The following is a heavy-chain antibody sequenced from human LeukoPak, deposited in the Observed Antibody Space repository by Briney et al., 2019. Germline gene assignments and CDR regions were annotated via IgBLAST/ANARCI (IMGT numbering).Heavy chain of an antibody. CDR3: ASYSSSGAYFDY. CDR1: GGSISSYY. V-gene: IGHV4-4*07. Sequence: SETLSLTCTVSGGSISSYYWSWIRQPAGEGLEWIGRIYTSGSTNYNPSLKSRVTMSVDTSKNQFSLKLSSVTAADTAVYYCASYSSSGAYFDYWGQGTLVTISS. J-gene: IGHJ4*02. CDR2: IYTSGST. D-gene: IGHD6-13*01.